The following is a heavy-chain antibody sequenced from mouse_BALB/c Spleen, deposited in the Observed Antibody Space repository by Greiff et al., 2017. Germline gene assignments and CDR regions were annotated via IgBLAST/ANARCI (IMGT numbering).Heavy chain of an antibody. CDR3: ARDRELGRWFAY. CDR2: ISDGGSYT. D-gene: IGHD4-1*01. V-gene: IGHV5-4*02. Sequence: EVKLMESGGGLVKPGGSLKLSCAASGFTFSDYYMYWVRQTPEKRLEWVATISDGGSYTYYPDSVKGRFTISRDNAKNNLYLQMSSLQSEDTAMYYCARDRELGRWFAYWGQGTLVTVSA. J-gene: IGHJ3*01. CDR1: GFTFSDYY.